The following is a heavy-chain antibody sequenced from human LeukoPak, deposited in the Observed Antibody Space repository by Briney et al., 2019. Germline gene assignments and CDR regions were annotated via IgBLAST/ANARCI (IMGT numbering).Heavy chain of an antibody. CDR1: GYSFTSYR. Sequence: GESLKISCKGSGYSFTSYRIGWVRQMPGKGLEWMGIIYPGDSDTRYSPSFQGQVTISADKSISTAYLQWSSLKASDTAMYYCARQMDYGDYANWFDPWGQGTLVTVSS. CDR3: ARQMDYGDYANWFDP. V-gene: IGHV5-51*01. J-gene: IGHJ5*02. CDR2: IYPGDSDT. D-gene: IGHD4-17*01.